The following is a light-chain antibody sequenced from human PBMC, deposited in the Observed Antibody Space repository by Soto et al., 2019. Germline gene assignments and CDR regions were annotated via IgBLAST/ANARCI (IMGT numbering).Light chain of an antibody. CDR2: GAS. Sequence: EIVMTQSPATLSVSPGERATLSCRASQSVSSNLAWYQQKPGQAPRLLIYGASTRATGIPARFSGSGSGTEFTLTISSLQSEDFAVYFCQQRSSRPLTFGGGTKVEI. CDR1: QSVSSN. V-gene: IGKV3-15*01. CDR3: QQRSSRPLT. J-gene: IGKJ4*01.